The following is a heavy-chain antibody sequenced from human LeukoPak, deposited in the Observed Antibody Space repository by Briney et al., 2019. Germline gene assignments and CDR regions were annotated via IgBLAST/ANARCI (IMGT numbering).Heavy chain of an antibody. CDR1: GFTFSSAW. D-gene: IGHD3-10*01. Sequence: GGSLRLSCAASGFTFSSAWMSWVRQAPGKGLEWVGRVRSKTDGGTSDYAAAVEGRFTTWRDDSTNTLFLQMNSLKTEDTAKYYCTSDPGLGGLNSDAFDMWGQGTLVTVSS. V-gene: IGHV3-15*01. CDR2: VRSKTDGGTS. J-gene: IGHJ3*02. CDR3: TSDPGLGGLNSDAFDM.